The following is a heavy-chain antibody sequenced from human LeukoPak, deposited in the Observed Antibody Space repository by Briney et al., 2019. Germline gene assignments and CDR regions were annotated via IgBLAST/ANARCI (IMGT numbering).Heavy chain of an antibody. CDR2: IKQDGSEI. Sequence: GGSQRLSCAASGFTFNNYWMSWVRQAPGKGLEWVANIKQDGSEIDSVDSVKGRLTISRDNAKNSLYLQMNSLRVEDTAVYFCARIGYRSSSFDYWGRGTLVTVSS. CDR3: ARIGYRSSSFDY. V-gene: IGHV3-7*01. J-gene: IGHJ4*02. CDR1: GFTFNNYW. D-gene: IGHD6-6*01.